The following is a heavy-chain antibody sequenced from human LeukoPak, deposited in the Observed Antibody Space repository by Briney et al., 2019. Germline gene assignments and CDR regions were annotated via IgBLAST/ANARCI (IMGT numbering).Heavy chain of an antibody. J-gene: IGHJ4*02. CDR2: IGGYT. Sequence: GGSLRLSCAASGFTFSTSAMSWVRQAPGKGLEWVSAIGGYTYYADSVKGRFTISRDNSKNTLYLQMNSLRAEDTAVYYCATPGANWGQGTLVTVSS. D-gene: IGHD1-26*01. V-gene: IGHV3-23*01. CDR1: GFTFSTSA. CDR3: ATPGAN.